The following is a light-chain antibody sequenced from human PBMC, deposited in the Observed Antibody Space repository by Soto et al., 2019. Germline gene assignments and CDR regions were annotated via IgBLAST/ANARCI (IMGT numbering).Light chain of an antibody. Sequence: EIVLTQSPGILSLSPGERATLSCRASQSVSNDFLAWYQQKPGQAPRLLIYGASTRATDVAGRFSGSGSGADFTLTISRLEPEDFAVNYCQQYGSSPPRTFGQGTKVE. J-gene: IGKJ1*01. CDR1: QSVSNDF. CDR3: QQYGSSPPRT. CDR2: GAS. V-gene: IGKV3-20*01.